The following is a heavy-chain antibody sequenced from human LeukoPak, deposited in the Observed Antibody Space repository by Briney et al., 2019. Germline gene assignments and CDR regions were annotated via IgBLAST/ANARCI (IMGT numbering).Heavy chain of an antibody. CDR1: GFTFSSYS. D-gene: IGHD5-18*01. CDR3: ARTTEGGYSYDYFYYYYMDV. CDR2: ISSSSSYI. J-gene: IGHJ6*03. Sequence: GGSLRLSCAASGFTFSSYSMNWVRQAPGKGLEWVSSISSSSSYIYYADSVKGQFTISRDNAKNSLYLQMNSLRAEDTAVYYCARTTEGGYSYDYFYYYYMDVWRKGTTVTISS. V-gene: IGHV3-21*04.